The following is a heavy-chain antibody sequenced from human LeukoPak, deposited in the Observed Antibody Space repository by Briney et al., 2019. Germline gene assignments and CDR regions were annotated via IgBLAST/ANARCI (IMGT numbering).Heavy chain of an antibody. D-gene: IGHD2-2*02. J-gene: IGHJ5*02. CDR2: INHSGST. Sequence: TSETLSLTCAVYGGSFSGYYWSWIRQPPGKGLEWIREINHSGSTNYNPSLKSRVTISVDTSKNQFSLKLSSVTAADTAVYYCARGRGANYCSSTSCYRNWFDPWGQGTLVTVSS. CDR3: ARGRGANYCSSTSCYRNWFDP. CDR1: GGSFSGYY. V-gene: IGHV4-34*01.